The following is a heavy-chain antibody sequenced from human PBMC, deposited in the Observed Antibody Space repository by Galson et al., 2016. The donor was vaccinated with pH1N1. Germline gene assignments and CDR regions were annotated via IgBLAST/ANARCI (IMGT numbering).Heavy chain of an antibody. CDR2: IDWDANK. Sequence: PALVKPTQTLTLTCTFPGFSLSTSGMSVTWVRQPPGKALEWLALIDWDANKYYSTPLKTRLTISKDTSRNQVVLIMTNMDPVDTATYYCARSLYGDYVGGMDVWGQGTTVTVSS. V-gene: IGHV2-70*20. J-gene: IGHJ6*02. CDR3: ARSLYGDYVGGMDV. CDR1: GFSLSTSGMS. D-gene: IGHD4-17*01.